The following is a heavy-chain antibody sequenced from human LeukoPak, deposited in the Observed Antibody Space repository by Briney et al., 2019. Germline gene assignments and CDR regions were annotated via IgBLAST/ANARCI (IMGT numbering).Heavy chain of an antibody. CDR2: ISYDGSNK. D-gene: IGHD4-11*01. CDR3: AKVPDYRNYGVDP. J-gene: IGHJ5*02. Sequence: GRSLRLSCAASGFTFSSYGMHWVRQAPGKGLEWVAVISYDGSNKYYADSVKGRFTISRDNSKNTLYLQMNSLRAEDTAVYYCAKVPDYRNYGVDPWGQGTLVTVSS. V-gene: IGHV3-30*18. CDR1: GFTFSSYG.